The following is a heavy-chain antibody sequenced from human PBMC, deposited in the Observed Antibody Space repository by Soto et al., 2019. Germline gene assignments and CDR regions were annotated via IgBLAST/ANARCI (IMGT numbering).Heavy chain of an antibody. Sequence: QVQLVQSGAEVKKPGASVKVSCKTSGYPFTSYGINWVRQAPGQGPEWMGWISAYNDKTIYTQKFQGRVTMTTDTSTSTAYMEPRSLKPDETAVYYCASDRLIAVTGLLRNWGQGTLVTVSS. J-gene: IGHJ4*02. V-gene: IGHV1-18*01. CDR1: GYPFTSYG. D-gene: IGHD6-19*01. CDR3: ASDRLIAVTGLLRN. CDR2: ISAYNDKT.